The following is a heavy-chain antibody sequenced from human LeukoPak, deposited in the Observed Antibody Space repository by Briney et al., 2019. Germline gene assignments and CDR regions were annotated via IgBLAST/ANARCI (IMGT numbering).Heavy chain of an antibody. Sequence: GGSLRLSCAASGFTFSSYAMHWVRQAPGKGLEWVAVTSYDGSNKYYADSVKGRFTISRDNSKNTLYLQMNSLRAEDTAVYYCARDSIAARQVPFDYWGQGTLVTVSS. CDR1: GFTFSSYA. V-gene: IGHV3-30-3*01. CDR2: TSYDGSNK. J-gene: IGHJ4*02. D-gene: IGHD6-6*01. CDR3: ARDSIAARQVPFDY.